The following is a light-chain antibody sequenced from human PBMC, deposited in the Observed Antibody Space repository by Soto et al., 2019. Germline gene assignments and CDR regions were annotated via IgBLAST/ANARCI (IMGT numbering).Light chain of an antibody. CDR2: ETT. Sequence: QSAVTQPPSASGSPGQSVTISCTGTRSDVGGYNYVSWYQQHPGKAPKLLIYETTKRPSGIPDRFSGSKSGNTASLTVSGLQAEDEAEYYCSSYAGGDNVVFGGGTTLTVL. CDR3: SSYAGGDNVV. J-gene: IGLJ3*02. CDR1: RSDVGGYNY. V-gene: IGLV2-8*01.